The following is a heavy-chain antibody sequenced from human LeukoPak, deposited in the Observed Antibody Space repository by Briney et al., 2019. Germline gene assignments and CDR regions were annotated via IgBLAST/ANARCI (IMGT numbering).Heavy chain of an antibody. D-gene: IGHD4-17*01. Sequence: SVKVSCKASGATFSSYTISWVRQAPGQGLEWMGRIIPILGIANYAQKFQGRVTITADKSTSTAYMELSSLRSEDTAVYYCARVTTVPDNWFDPWGQGTLVTVSS. J-gene: IGHJ5*02. CDR3: ARVTTVPDNWFDP. CDR1: GATFSSYT. V-gene: IGHV1-69*02. CDR2: IIPILGIA.